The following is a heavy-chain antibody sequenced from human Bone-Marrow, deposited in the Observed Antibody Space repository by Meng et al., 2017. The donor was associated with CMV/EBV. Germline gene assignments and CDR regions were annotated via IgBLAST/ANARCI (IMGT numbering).Heavy chain of an antibody. J-gene: IGHJ6*02. CDR3: ARGGYSSGWDLAPGPYGMDV. V-gene: IGHV1-8*01. Sequence: ASVKVSCKASGYTFTSYDINWVRQATGQGLEWMGWMNPNSGNTGYAQTFQGRVTMTRNTSISTAYMELSSLRSEDTAVYYCARGGYSSGWDLAPGPYGMDVWGQGTTVTVSS. CDR1: GYTFTSYD. CDR2: MNPNSGNT. D-gene: IGHD6-19*01.